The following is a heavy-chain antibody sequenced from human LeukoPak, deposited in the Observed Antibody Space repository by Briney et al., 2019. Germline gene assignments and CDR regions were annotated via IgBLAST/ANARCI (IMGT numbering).Heavy chain of an antibody. CDR1: GYTFTSYG. V-gene: IGHV1-8*01. J-gene: IGHJ4*02. CDR2: MNTNSGNT. CDR3: ARPSWGRYFDWLLYY. Sequence: GASVKVSCKASGYTFTSYGINWVRQATGQGLEWMGWMNTNSGNTGYAQKFQGRVTMTRNTSISTAYMELSSLRSEDTAVYYCARPSWGRYFDWLLYYWGQGTLVTVSS. D-gene: IGHD3-9*01.